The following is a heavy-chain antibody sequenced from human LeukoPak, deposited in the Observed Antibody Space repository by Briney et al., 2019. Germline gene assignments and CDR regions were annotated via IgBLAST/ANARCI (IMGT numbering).Heavy chain of an antibody. CDR2: ISSSSSYI. V-gene: IGHV3-21*01. CDR1: GFTFSSYS. D-gene: IGHD6-6*01. Sequence: GGSLRLSCAASGFTFSSYSMNWVRQAPGKGLVWVSSISSSSSYIYYADSVKGRFTISRDNAKNSLYLQVNSLRVEDTAVYYCVVAARRAYWGQGTLVTVSS. J-gene: IGHJ4*02. CDR3: VVAARRAY.